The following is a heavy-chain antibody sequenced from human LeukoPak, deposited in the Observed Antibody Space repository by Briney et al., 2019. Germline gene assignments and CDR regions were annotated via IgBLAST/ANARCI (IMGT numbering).Heavy chain of an antibody. J-gene: IGHJ6*02. CDR3: ATATVDTTYYYYGMDV. CDR1: GYTLTELS. Sequence: ASVKVSCKVSGYTLTELSMHWVRQAPGKGLEWMGGFDPEDGETIYAQKFQGRVTMTEDTSTDTAYMELSSLRSEDTAVYYCATATVDTTYYYYGMDVWGQGTTVTVSS. CDR2: FDPEDGET. D-gene: IGHD5-18*01. V-gene: IGHV1-24*01.